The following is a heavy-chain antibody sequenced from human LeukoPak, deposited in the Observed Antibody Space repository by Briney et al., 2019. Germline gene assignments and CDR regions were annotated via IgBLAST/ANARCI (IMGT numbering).Heavy chain of an antibody. V-gene: IGHV3-48*01. CDR2: ISSSSSTI. D-gene: IGHD6-19*01. Sequence: GGSLRLSCTASGVTFSSYSMNWVRQAPGKGLEWVSYISSSSSTIYYADSVKGRFTISRDNAKNSLYLQMNSLRAEDTAVYYCARDLYDSSGWYRRIDAFDIWGRGTMVTVSS. J-gene: IGHJ3*02. CDR1: GVTFSSYS. CDR3: ARDLYDSSGWYRRIDAFDI.